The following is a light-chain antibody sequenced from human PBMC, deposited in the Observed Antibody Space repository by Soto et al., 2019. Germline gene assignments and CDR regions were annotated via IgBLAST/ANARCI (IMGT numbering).Light chain of an antibody. Sequence: EIVLTQSPATLSLSPGERATLSCRASQSVSSYLAWYQQKPGQAPRLLIYDASNRATGSPARFSSSGSGTDFTLTISSLEPEDFEVYYCQQRSNWPTFGGGTKVEIK. CDR1: QSVSSY. J-gene: IGKJ4*01. CDR3: QQRSNWPT. CDR2: DAS. V-gene: IGKV3-11*01.